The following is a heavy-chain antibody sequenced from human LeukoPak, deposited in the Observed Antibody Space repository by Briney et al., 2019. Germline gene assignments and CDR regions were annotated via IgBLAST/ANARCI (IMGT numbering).Heavy chain of an antibody. D-gene: IGHD1-26*01. CDR3: ARERDTGGGVDY. V-gene: IGHV3-23*01. Sequence: PRRSLRPSCAVSGFTLSTYATSWVRHAPGKGLEWVSAISGSGGSTYYADSVKGRFTISRDNSKNPLYLQMNSLRAEDTAVYYCARERDTGGGVDYWGQGTLVTVSS. CDR2: ISGSGGST. J-gene: IGHJ4*02. CDR1: GFTLSTYA.